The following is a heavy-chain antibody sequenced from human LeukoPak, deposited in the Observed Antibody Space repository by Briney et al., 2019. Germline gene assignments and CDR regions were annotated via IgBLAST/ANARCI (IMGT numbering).Heavy chain of an antibody. CDR2: MYHTGTT. Sequence: KPSETLSLTSVVSGYSISSGYYWGWIRQPPGKGLEWIGNMYHTGTTSYNPSLNSRVTISVDMSKNQFSLRLRSVTAADTAVYFCARADRLVNDRWGQGTLVTVSS. D-gene: IGHD6-19*01. CDR3: ARADRLVNDR. J-gene: IGHJ4*02. V-gene: IGHV4-38-2*01. CDR1: GYSISSGYY.